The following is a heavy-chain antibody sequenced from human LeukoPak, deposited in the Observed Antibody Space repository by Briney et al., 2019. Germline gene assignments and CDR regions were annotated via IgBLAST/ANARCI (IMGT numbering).Heavy chain of an antibody. CDR1: GYSISSGYD. D-gene: IGHD6-13*01. V-gene: IGHV4-61*01. J-gene: IGHJ4*02. Sequence: SETLSLTCTVSGYSISSGYDWGWIRQPPGKGLEWIGYICYTGSTNYNPSLKSRVTMSVDTSKNQFSLNLKSVTPEDTAVYYCARNLIPEQLVMNFWGQGTLVTVSS. CDR3: ARNLIPEQLVMNF. CDR2: ICYTGST.